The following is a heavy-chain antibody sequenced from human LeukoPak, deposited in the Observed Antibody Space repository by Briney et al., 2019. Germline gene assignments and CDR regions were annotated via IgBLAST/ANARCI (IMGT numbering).Heavy chain of an antibody. V-gene: IGHV3-30*03. CDR3: ARDRRSIVATKDYYYMDV. D-gene: IGHD5-12*01. Sequence: TGGSLRLSCAASGFTFSSYGMHWVRQAPGKGLEWAAVISYDGSNKYYADSVKGRFTISRDNSKNTLYLQMNSLRAEDTAVYYCARDRRSIVATKDYYYMDVWGKGNTVNVSS. CDR1: GFTFSSYG. J-gene: IGHJ6*03. CDR2: ISYDGSNK.